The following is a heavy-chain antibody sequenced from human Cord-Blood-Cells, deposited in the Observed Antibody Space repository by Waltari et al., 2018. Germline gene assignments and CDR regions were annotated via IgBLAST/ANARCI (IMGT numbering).Heavy chain of an antibody. D-gene: IGHD7-27*01. CDR3: ARQGGGTGVGAFDI. V-gene: IGHV4-39*01. Sequence: QLQLQESGPGLVKPSETLSLTCTVSGGSISSSSYYWGWLRQPPGKGLEWIGSIYYSGSTYYNPSLKSRVTISVDTSKNQFSLKLSSVTAADTAVYYCARQGGGTGVGAFDIWGQGTMVTVSS. J-gene: IGHJ3*02. CDR2: IYYSGST. CDR1: GGSISSSSYY.